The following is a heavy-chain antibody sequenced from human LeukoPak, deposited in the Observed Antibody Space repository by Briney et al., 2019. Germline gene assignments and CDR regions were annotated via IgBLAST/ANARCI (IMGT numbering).Heavy chain of an antibody. Sequence: GGSLRLSCAASGFTFSNFAMHWVRQAPGKGLEWVAVITYDGSGTLYADSVKGRFIISRDNSENTLFLQLNSLTSEDTAVFFCVSSSLEARLDVFDIWGQGTLVTVSS. CDR3: VSSSLEARLDVFDI. V-gene: IGHV3-30*01. D-gene: IGHD6-6*01. CDR2: ITYDGSGT. CDR1: GFTFSNFA. J-gene: IGHJ3*02.